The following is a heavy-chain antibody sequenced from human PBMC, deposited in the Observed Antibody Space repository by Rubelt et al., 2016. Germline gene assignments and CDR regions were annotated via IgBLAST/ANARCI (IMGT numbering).Heavy chain of an antibody. V-gene: IGHV3-23*01. CDR3: AKSGCSGGSCYFYYFDS. J-gene: IGHJ4*02. D-gene: IGHD2-15*01. Sequence: EVQLLESGGGLVQPGGSLRLSCAAAGFTFSSYAMSWVRQGPGKGLEWVSAISDSGGSTYYSGGSTYYADSVKGRFTISRDNSKNTLSLQMNSLRAEDTAIYYCAKSGCSGGSCYFYYFDSWGQGTLVTVSS. CDR1: GFTFSSYA. CDR2: ISDSGGSTYYSGGST.